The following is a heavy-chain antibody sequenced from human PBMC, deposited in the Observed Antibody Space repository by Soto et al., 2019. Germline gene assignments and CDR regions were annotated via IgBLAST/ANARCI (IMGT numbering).Heavy chain of an antibody. Sequence: PSETLSLTCAVSGYSISSGYYWGWIRQPPGKGLEWIGSIYHSGSTYYNQSLKSRVTISVDTSKNQFSLKLSSVTAADTDVYYCARTEYSSSLAPFDYWGQGTLVTVSS. J-gene: IGHJ4*02. V-gene: IGHV4-38-2*01. CDR3: ARTEYSSSLAPFDY. D-gene: IGHD6-6*01. CDR2: IYHSGST. CDR1: GYSISSGYY.